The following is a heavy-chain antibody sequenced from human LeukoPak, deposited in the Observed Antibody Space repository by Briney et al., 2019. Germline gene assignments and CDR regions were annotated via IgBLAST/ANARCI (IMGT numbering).Heavy chain of an antibody. V-gene: IGHV3-48*04. CDR3: ARVIGSYGDSAY. CDR1: GFTFSSYS. J-gene: IGHJ4*02. Sequence: GGTLRLSCAASGFTFSSYSMNWVRQAPGKGLEWVSYISSSSSAIYYADSLKGRFTISRDNAKNSLYLQMNSLRAEDTAVYYCARVIGSYGDSAYWGQGTLVTVSS. CDR2: ISSSSSAI. D-gene: IGHD1-26*01.